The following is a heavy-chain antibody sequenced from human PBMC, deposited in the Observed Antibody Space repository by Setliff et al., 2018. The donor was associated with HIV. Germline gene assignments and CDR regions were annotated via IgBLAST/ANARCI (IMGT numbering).Heavy chain of an antibody. CDR2: INVYYGDT. Sequence: GASVNVSCKAPGATFRNNAINWVRQAPGQGLEWMAWINVYYGDTNFALKFQGRVTMTKDTSTGTAYMELSSLRSDDTAVYYCATDRTQTGINMVRGRIVDPARYPLDYWGQGTLVTVS. D-gene: IGHD3-10*01. V-gene: IGHV1-18*01. CDR3: ATDRTQTGINMVRGRIVDPARYPLDY. J-gene: IGHJ4*02. CDR1: GATFRNNA.